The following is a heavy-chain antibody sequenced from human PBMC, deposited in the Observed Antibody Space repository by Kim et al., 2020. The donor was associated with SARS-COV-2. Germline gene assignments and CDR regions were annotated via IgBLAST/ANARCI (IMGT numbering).Heavy chain of an antibody. J-gene: IGHJ1*01. CDR2: INSGKGNT. Sequence: ASVKVSCKASGYTFTTYNIQWVRQAPGQGLEGVGWINSGKGNTKYSQKLQGRVSISRDTSASAAYMELSSLGSEDTAVYYCVTGGGPAWGQGTLVTVSS. CDR1: GYTFTTYN. V-gene: IGHV1-3*04. CDR3: VTGGGPA. D-gene: IGHD5-12*01.